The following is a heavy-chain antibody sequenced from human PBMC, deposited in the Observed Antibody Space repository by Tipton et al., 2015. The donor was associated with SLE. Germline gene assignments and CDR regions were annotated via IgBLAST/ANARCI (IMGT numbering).Heavy chain of an antibody. V-gene: IGHV4-4*08. CDR2: IYTSGST. D-gene: IGHD6-13*01. J-gene: IGHJ4*02. Sequence: TLSLTCTVSGGSISSYYWSWIRQPPGKGLEGIGYIYTSGSTNYNPSLKSRVPISVDTSQNQFSLKLSSVTAADTAVYYCARVVAAADYWGQGTLVTVSS. CDR1: GGSISSYY. CDR3: ARVVAAADY.